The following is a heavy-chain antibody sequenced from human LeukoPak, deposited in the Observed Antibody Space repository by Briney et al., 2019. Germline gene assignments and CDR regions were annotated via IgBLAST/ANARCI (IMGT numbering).Heavy chain of an antibody. V-gene: IGHV3-48*04. CDR2: ISSGSDSI. CDR3: ARVEQLPPAEYFQH. J-gene: IGHJ1*01. CDR1: GFTVSSNY. Sequence: GGSLRLSCAASGFTVSSNYMSWVRQAPGKGLEWVSCISSGSDSIYHAGSVKGRFTISRDNAENSLYLQMNRLRVEDTAVYYCARVEQLPPAEYFQHWGQGTLVTVSS. D-gene: IGHD6-19*01.